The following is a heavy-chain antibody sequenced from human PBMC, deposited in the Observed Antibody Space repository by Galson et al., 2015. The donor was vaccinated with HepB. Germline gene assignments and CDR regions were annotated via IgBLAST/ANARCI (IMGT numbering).Heavy chain of an antibody. Sequence: SLTCAVYGGSFSGYYWSWIRQPPGKGLEWIGEINHSGSTNYNPSLKSRVTISVDTSKNQFSLKLSSVTAADTAVYYCARGPLPVPAARLDYWGQGTLVTVSS. CDR2: INHSGST. CDR3: ARGPLPVPAARLDY. J-gene: IGHJ4*02. D-gene: IGHD2-2*01. CDR1: GGSFSGYY. V-gene: IGHV4-34*01.